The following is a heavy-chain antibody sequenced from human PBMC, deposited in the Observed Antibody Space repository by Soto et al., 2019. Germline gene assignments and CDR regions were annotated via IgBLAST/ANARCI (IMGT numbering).Heavy chain of an antibody. J-gene: IGHJ6*02. Sequence: SLRLSCAASGFTFSSYSMNWVRQAPGRGLEWVSSISSSSSYIYYADSVKGRFTISRDNAKNSLYLQMNSLRAEDTAVYYCASSPEGLTTRDYYYGMDVWGQGTTVTVSS. V-gene: IGHV3-21*01. D-gene: IGHD4-4*01. CDR3: ASSPEGLTTRDYYYGMDV. CDR1: GFTFSSYS. CDR2: ISSSSSYI.